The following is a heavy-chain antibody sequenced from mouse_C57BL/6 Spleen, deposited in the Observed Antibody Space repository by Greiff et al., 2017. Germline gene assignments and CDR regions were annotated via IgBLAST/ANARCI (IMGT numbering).Heavy chain of an antibody. CDR3: ARSYSNYLAWFAY. D-gene: IGHD2-5*01. CDR2: INPSTGGT. J-gene: IGHJ3*01. Sequence: EVQLVESGPELVKPGASVKISCKASGYSFTGYYMNWVKQSPEKSLEWIGEINPSTGGTTYNQKFKAKATLTVDKSSSTAYMQLKSLTSEDSAVYYCARSYSNYLAWFAYWGQGTLVTVSA. CDR1: GYSFTGYY. V-gene: IGHV1-42*01.